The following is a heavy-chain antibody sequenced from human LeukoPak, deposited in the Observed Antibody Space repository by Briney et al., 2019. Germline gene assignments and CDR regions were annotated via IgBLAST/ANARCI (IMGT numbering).Heavy chain of an antibody. CDR3: ARGGVGYYDSSGYFPFGY. J-gene: IGHJ4*02. CDR1: GFTVSSNY. Sequence: PGGSLRLSCTASGFTVSSNYMSWVRQAPGKGLEWVSVIYSGGSTYYADSVKGRFTISRDNSKNTLYLQMNSLRAEDTAVYYCARGGVGYYDSSGYFPFGYWGQGTLVTVSS. D-gene: IGHD3-22*01. V-gene: IGHV3-53*01. CDR2: IYSGGST.